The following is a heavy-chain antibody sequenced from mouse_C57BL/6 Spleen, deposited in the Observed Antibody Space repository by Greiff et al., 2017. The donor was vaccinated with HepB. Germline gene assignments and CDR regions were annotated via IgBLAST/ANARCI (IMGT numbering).Heavy chain of an antibody. V-gene: IGHV5-4*01. CDR3: AREYSNYEDWYFDV. Sequence: EVKVVESGGGLVKPGGSLKLSCAASGFTFSSYAMSWVRQTPEKRLEWVATISDGGSYTYYPDNVKGRFTISRDNAKNNLYLQMSHLKSEDTAMYYCAREYSNYEDWYFDVWGTGTTVTVSS. D-gene: IGHD2-5*01. J-gene: IGHJ1*03. CDR1: GFTFSSYA. CDR2: ISDGGSYT.